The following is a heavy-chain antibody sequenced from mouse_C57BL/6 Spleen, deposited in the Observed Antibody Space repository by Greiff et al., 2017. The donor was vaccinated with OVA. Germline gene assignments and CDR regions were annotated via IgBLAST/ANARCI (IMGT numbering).Heavy chain of an antibody. V-gene: IGHV1-64*01. J-gene: IGHJ2*01. CDR1: GYTFTSYW. CDR2: IHPNSGST. CDR3: ARGGRDYFDY. D-gene: IGHD3-3*01. Sequence: VKLQQSGAELVKPGASVKLSCKASGYTFTSYWMHWVKQRPGQGLEWIGMIHPNSGSTNYNEKFKSKATLTVDKSSSTAYMQLSSLTSEDSAVYYCARGGRDYFDYWGQGTTLTVSS.